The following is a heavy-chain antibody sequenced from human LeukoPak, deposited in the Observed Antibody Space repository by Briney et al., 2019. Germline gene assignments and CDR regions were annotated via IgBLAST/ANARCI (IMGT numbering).Heavy chain of an antibody. V-gene: IGHV3-7*05. CDR2: VKQDGRAT. D-gene: IGHD3-10*01. J-gene: IGHJ4*02. Sequence: GESLRLSCAGSGFTFSSYWMTWVRQAPGKGLEWVANVKQDGRATYYGDSAKGRFTISRDNAQNSLYLQMNSLRAEDTAVYYCAKDSYASGSHGDWGQGTLVTVSS. CDR1: GFTFSSYW. CDR3: AKDSYASGSHGD.